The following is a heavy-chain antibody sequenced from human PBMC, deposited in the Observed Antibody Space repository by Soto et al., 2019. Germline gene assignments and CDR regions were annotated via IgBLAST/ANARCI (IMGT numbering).Heavy chain of an antibody. CDR3: ANGNYYDILTGYLIAYYYGMDV. CDR1: GFTFSSYG. J-gene: IGHJ6*02. Sequence: PGGSLSPSCASSGFTFSSYGMHWVRPAPGKGVEWVAVISYDGSNKYYADSVKGRFTISRDNSKNTLYLQMNSLRAEDTAVYYCANGNYYDILTGYLIAYYYGMDVWGQGTTVTVSS. V-gene: IGHV3-30*18. D-gene: IGHD3-9*01. CDR2: ISYDGSNK.